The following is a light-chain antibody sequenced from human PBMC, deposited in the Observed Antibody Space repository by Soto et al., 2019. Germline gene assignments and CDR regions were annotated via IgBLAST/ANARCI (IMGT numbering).Light chain of an antibody. J-gene: IGLJ3*02. CDR1: SSNIGAGYD. V-gene: IGLV1-40*01. CDR3: QAYDSSLTNSV. CDR2: ANT. Sequence: QSVLTQSPPVSGAPGQRVTISCTGSSSNIGAGYDVHWYQQFPGTAPKLLIYANTNRPSGVPDRFSGSKSGTSASLAITGLQPEDEADYYCQAYDSSLTNSVFGGGTKVTVL.